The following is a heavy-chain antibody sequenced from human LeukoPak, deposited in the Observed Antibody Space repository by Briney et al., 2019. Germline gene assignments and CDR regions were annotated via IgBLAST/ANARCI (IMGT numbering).Heavy chain of an antibody. J-gene: IGHJ6*02. Sequence: PGGSLRLSCAASGFTFSTYGMNWVRQAPGKGLEWVSYISSSSSTIYYADSVKGRFTISRDNAKNSLYLQMNRLRDEDTAVYSCAREARENYYYGVDVWGQGTTVTVSS. CDR3: AREARENYYYGVDV. CDR1: GFTFSTYG. CDR2: ISSSSSTI. V-gene: IGHV3-48*02.